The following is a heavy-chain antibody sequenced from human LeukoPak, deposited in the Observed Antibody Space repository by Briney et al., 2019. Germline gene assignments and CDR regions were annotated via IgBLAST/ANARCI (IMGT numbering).Heavy chain of an antibody. CDR2: ISSSGSTI. D-gene: IGHD2-15*01. CDR1: GFTFSDYY. V-gene: IGHV3-11*04. CDR3: ARVAADYYYYYYMDV. Sequence: GGSLRLSCAASGFTFSDYYMSWIRQAPGKGLEWVSYISSSGSTIYYADSVKGRFTISRDNAKNSLYLQMNSLRAGDTAVYYCARVAADYYYYYYMDVWGKGTTVTVSS. J-gene: IGHJ6*03.